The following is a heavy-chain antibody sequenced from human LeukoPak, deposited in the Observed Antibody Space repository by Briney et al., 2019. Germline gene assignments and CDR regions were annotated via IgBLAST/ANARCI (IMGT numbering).Heavy chain of an antibody. Sequence: GGSLRLSCAASGFTFSNYAMSWVRQAPGKGLEWVSAISGSGASTYYADSVRGRFTISRDNSGSTLYVQMNSLKVEDTAVYYCAKGSRGYSNYYFDSWGQGTLVTVSS. V-gene: IGHV3-23*01. J-gene: IGHJ4*02. CDR2: ISGSGAST. D-gene: IGHD5-12*01. CDR1: GFTFSNYA. CDR3: AKGSRGYSNYYFDS.